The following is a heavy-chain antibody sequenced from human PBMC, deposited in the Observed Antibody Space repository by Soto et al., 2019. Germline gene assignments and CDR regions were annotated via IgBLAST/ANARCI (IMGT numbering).Heavy chain of an antibody. V-gene: IGHV5-10-1*01. J-gene: IGHJ4*02. CDR1: GYSFTSYW. CDR3: ARYYDILTRYDY. D-gene: IGHD3-9*01. CDR2: IDPSDSYT. Sequence: LGESLKISCKGSGYSFTSYWISWVRQMPGEGLEWMGRIDPSDSYTNYSPSFQGHVTISADKSISTAYLQWSSLKASDTAMYYCARYYDILTRYDYWGQGTLVTVSS.